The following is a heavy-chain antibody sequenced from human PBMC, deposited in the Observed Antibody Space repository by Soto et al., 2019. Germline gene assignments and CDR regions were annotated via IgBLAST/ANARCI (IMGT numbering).Heavy chain of an antibody. J-gene: IGHJ4*02. CDR1: GGTVRGYF. Sequence: PSESMALACAVCGGTVRGYFWSWTRQPPGKGLEWIGEINHSGSTNYNPSLKSRVTISVDTSKNQFSLKLSSVTAADTAVYYCAARSISARPFGYWGQGTLGTVSS. D-gene: IGHD6-6*01. CDR2: INHSGST. V-gene: IGHV4-34*08. CDR3: AARSISARPFGY.